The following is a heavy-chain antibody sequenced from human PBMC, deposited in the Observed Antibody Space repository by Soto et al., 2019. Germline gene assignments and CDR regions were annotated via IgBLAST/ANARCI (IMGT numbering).Heavy chain of an antibody. Sequence: SSLWVPFKAAGGTFSSYAISWVRQAPGQWLEWMGGIIPIFGTANYAQKFQGRVTITADESTRKAYMELSSLRSEDTAVYYCARGHYYYCSGSGFDYWGQGALVTVSS. D-gene: IGHD3-10*01. J-gene: IGHJ4*02. CDR2: IIPIFGTA. CDR1: GGTFSSYA. CDR3: ARGHYYYCSGSGFDY. V-gene: IGHV1-69*13.